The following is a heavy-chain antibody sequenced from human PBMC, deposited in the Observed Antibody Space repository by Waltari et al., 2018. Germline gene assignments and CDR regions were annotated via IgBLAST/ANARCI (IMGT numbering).Heavy chain of an antibody. CDR2: IYHDGTT. V-gene: IGHV4-38-2*01. J-gene: IGHJ1*01. D-gene: IGHD2-2*03. Sequence: QVQLQESGPGLVRPSEPLSLTGGVSGYFINTGFFWGWIRQPPGKGLEWIGNIYHDGTTYYNPSLKHRLMISLDTSKNQISLRLNFVDAADTAVYYCARQTLGYCTSAACRRLEKWGQGILVTVSS. CDR1: GYFINTGFF. CDR3: ARQTLGYCTSAACRRLEK.